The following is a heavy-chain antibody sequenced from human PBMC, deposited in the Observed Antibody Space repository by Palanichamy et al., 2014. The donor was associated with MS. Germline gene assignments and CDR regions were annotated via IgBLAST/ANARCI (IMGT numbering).Heavy chain of an antibody. CDR1: SYSIDSGYF. D-gene: IGHD1-1*01. V-gene: IGHV4-38-2*01. J-gene: IGHJ4*02. CDR3: TRVDWNPDY. CDR2: VYRSGTP. Sequence: QVQLQESGPGLVRPSETLSLTCAISSYSIDSGYFWGWIRQPPGRGLEWIGSVYRSGTPYYNPSLQGRATISVDTSKNQISLKLRSVTAADTAVYYCTRVDWNPDYWGQGTLVTVSS.